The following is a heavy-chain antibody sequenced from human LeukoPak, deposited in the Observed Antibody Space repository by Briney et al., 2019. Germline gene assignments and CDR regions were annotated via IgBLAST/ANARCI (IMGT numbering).Heavy chain of an antibody. CDR2: MDPDTGNT. Sequence: ASVKVSCKASGYTFTKNDINWVRQATGQGLEWMGWMDPDTGNTAYAQKFQGRVTLTRNTAISTAYMELSSLKSEDTAVYYCARGVDCGSTDCSTVTSWYYYYMDVWGKGTTVTVSS. J-gene: IGHJ6*03. V-gene: IGHV1-8*01. CDR1: GYTFTKND. CDR3: ARGVDCGSTDCSTVTSWYYYYMDV. D-gene: IGHD2-2*01.